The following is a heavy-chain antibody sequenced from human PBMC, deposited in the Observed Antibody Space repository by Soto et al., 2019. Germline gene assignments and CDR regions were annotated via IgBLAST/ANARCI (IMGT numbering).Heavy chain of an antibody. Sequence: GGSLRLSCAASGFTFSSYGMHWVRQAPGKGLEWVAVISYDGSNKYYADSVKGRFTISRDNSKNTLYLQMNSLRAEDTDVYYCAKRDLWFGELLPGKDYYYYGMDVWGQGTTVTVSS. CDR1: GFTFSSYG. V-gene: IGHV3-30*18. CDR2: ISYDGSNK. J-gene: IGHJ6*02. CDR3: AKRDLWFGELLPGKDYYYYGMDV. D-gene: IGHD3-10*01.